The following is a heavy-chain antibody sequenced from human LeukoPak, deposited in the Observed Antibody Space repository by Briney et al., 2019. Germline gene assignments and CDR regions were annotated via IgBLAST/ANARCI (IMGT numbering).Heavy chain of an antibody. CDR1: GYSFTSYW. CDR3: AREGPYPPNYYDSSGYYYWGAFDI. J-gene: IGHJ3*02. Sequence: GESLKISCKGSGYSFTSYWIGWVRQMPGKGLEWMGIIYPGDSDTRYSPSFQGQVTISADKSINTAYLQWSSLKASDTAMYYCAREGPYPPNYYDSSGYYYWGAFDIWGQGTMVTVSS. CDR2: IYPGDSDT. D-gene: IGHD3-22*01. V-gene: IGHV5-51*01.